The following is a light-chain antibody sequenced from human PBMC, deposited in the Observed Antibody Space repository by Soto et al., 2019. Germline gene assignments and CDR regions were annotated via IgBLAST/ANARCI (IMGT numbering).Light chain of an antibody. V-gene: IGLV1-40*01. Sequence: QSVLTQPPSVSGAPGQRVTISCTWSSSNIGAGYDVHWYQQLPGTAPKLLIYGNSNRPSGVPDRFSGSKSGTSASLAITGLQAEDEADYYCQSSDSSLSGLVFGTGTKLTVL. CDR3: QSSDSSLSGLV. CDR1: SSNIGAGYD. CDR2: GNS. J-gene: IGLJ1*01.